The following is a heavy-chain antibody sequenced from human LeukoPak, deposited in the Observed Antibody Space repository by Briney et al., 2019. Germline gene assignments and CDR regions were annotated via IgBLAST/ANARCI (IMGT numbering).Heavy chain of an antibody. V-gene: IGHV3-74*01. CDR2: IYNDETSA. CDR1: GFTFSNTW. Sequence: GGSLRLSCAASGFTFSNTWMYWVRQGPGKGLVWVSRIYNDETSATYADSVKGRFTISRDNAKNTLYLQMDSLRVDDTAVYYCARGAPIDYWGQGTMVTVSS. D-gene: IGHD4/OR15-4a*01. J-gene: IGHJ4*02. CDR3: ARGAPIDY.